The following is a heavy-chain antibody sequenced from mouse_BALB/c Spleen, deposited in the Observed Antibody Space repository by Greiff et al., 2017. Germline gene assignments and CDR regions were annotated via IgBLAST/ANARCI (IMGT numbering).Heavy chain of an antibody. Sequence: VKLMESGPELVKPGALVKISCKASGYTFTSYDINWVRQRPEQGLEWIGWIFPGDGSTKYNEKFKGKATLTTDKSSSTAYMQLSRLTSEDSAVYFCARSTNSLLRLPFAYWGQGTLVTVSA. CDR1: GYTFTSYD. CDR3: ARSTNSLLRLPFAY. D-gene: IGHD1-2*01. CDR2: IFPGDGST. J-gene: IGHJ3*01. V-gene: IGHV1S56*01.